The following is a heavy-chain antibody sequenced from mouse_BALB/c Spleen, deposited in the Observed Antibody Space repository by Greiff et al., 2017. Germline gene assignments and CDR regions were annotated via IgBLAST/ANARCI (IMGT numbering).Heavy chain of an antibody. V-gene: IGHV1-80*01. J-gene: IGHJ1*01. CDR1: GYAFSSYW. Sequence: VKLMESGAELVRPGSSVKISCKASGYAFSSYWMNWVKQRPGQGLEWIGQIYPGDGDTNYNGKFKGKATLTADKSSSTAYMQLSSLTSEDSAVYFCARGGTGTYWYFDVWGAGTTVTVSS. CDR2: IYPGDGDT. D-gene: IGHD4-1*01. CDR3: ARGGTGTYWYFDV.